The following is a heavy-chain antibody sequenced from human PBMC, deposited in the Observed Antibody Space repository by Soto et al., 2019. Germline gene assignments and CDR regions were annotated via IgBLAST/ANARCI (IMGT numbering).Heavy chain of an antibody. Sequence: QVQLVESGGGVVQPGRSLRLSCAASGFIFSDYAMHWVRQAPGKGLEWVAVISYGGDNKYYADSVRGRFAISSDNLKNTLYLQMNSLNPEDTAVYHCAKARHSTSWYGLEADFWGQGTLVTVSS. V-gene: IGHV3-30*09. J-gene: IGHJ4*02. D-gene: IGHD6-13*01. CDR2: ISYGGDNK. CDR3: AKARHSTSWYGLEADF. CDR1: GFIFSDYA.